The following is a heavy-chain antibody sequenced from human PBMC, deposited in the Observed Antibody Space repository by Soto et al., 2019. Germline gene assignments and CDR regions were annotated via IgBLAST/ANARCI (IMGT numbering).Heavy chain of an antibody. V-gene: IGHV3-7*05. Sequence: GGSLRLSCAASGFTFRSYWMSWVRQAPGKGLEWVANIRQDGSDQYYVDSVKGRFTISRNNAQSSLYLQMRSLRAEDTALYYCAVEIYDFWSGNMDVWGQGTTVTVSS. D-gene: IGHD3-3*01. CDR2: IRQDGSDQ. CDR3: AVEIYDFWSGNMDV. J-gene: IGHJ6*02. CDR1: GFTFRSYW.